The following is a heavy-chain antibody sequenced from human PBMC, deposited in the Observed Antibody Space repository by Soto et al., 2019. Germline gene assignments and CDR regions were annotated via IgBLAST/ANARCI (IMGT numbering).Heavy chain of an antibody. CDR3: ASDTGTNGDYYYGMDV. V-gene: IGHV4-31*03. J-gene: IGHJ6*02. CDR1: GGSISSGGYY. Sequence: SETLSLTCTVSGGSISSGGYYWSWIRQHPGKGLEWIGYIYYSGSTYYNPSLKSRVTISVDTSKNQFSLKLSSVTAADTAVYYCASDTGTNGDYYYGMDVWGQGTTVTAP. CDR2: IYYSGST. D-gene: IGHD4-4*01.